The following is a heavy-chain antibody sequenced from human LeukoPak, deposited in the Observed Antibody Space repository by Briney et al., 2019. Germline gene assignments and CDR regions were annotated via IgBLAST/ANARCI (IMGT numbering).Heavy chain of an antibody. Sequence: GGSLRLSCAASGFTFSNYAMHWARQAPGKGLEWVAAISYDGNIEYYADSAKGRFTISRDNSKNTVFLQMNSLRVEDKAVYYCAKAVQTWSYYYGMDVWGQGTTVTVSS. CDR1: GFTFSNYA. CDR2: ISYDGNIE. J-gene: IGHJ6*02. D-gene: IGHD2-8*02. CDR3: AKAVQTWSYYYGMDV. V-gene: IGHV3-30*18.